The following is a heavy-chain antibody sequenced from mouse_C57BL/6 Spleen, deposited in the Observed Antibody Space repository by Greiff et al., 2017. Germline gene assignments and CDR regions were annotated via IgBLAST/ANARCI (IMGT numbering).Heavy chain of an antibody. J-gene: IGHJ4*01. D-gene: IGHD2-10*01. CDR1: GYTFTSYW. V-gene: IGHV1-69*01. CDR3: ARRPVPTRAMDY. CDR2: IDPSDSYT. Sequence: VKLQQPGAELVMPGASVKLSCKASGYTFTSYWMHWVKQRPGQGLEWIGEIDPSDSYTNYNQKFKGKSTLTVDKSSSTAYMQLSSLTSEDSAVYYCARRPVPTRAMDYWGQGTSVTVSS.